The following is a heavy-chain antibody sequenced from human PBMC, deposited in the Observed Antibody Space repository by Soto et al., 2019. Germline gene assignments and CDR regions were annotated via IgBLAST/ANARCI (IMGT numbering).Heavy chain of an antibody. CDR2: IKQDGSEK. CDR1: GFTFSSYW. Sequence: VQLVESGGGLVQPGGSLRLSCAASGFTFSSYWMSWVRQAPGKGLEWVANIKQDGSEKYYVDSVKGRFTISRDNAKNSLYLQMNSLRAVDTAVYYCASYDYGDYGFFDYWGQGTLVTVSS. V-gene: IGHV3-7*01. D-gene: IGHD4-17*01. J-gene: IGHJ4*02. CDR3: ASYDYGDYGFFDY.